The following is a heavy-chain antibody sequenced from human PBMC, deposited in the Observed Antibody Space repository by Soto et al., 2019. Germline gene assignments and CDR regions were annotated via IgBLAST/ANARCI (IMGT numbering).Heavy chain of an antibody. CDR3: ARVAARSGMDV. CDR1: GGSFSGYY. V-gene: IGHV4-34*01. CDR2: INHSGST. D-gene: IGHD6-13*01. Sequence: SETLSLTCAVYGGSFSGYYWSWIRQPPGKGLEWIGEINHSGSTNYNPSLKSRVTISVDTSKNQFSLKLSSVTAADTAVYYCARVAARSGMDVWGQGTTVTVSS. J-gene: IGHJ6*02.